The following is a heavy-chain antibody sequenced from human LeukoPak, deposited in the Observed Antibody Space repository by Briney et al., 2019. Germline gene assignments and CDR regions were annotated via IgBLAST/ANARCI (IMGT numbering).Heavy chain of an antibody. Sequence: GGSLRLSCAASGFTFSSYAMSWVRQAPGKGLEWVSAISGSGGSTYYADSVKGRFTISRDNSKNTLYLQMNSLRAEDTAVYYCAKDLFPFGYYYYMDVWGKGTTVTVSS. CDR1: GFTFSSYA. CDR3: AKDLFPFGYYYYMDV. J-gene: IGHJ6*03. D-gene: IGHD3-16*01. V-gene: IGHV3-23*01. CDR2: ISGSGGST.